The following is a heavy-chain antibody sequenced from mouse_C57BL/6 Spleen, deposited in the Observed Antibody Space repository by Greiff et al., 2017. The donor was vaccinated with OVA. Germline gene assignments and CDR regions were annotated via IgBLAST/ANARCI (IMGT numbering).Heavy chain of an antibody. CDR2: ISYDGSN. CDR1: GYSITSGYY. Sequence: EVKLQESGPGLVKPSQSLSLTCSVTGYSITSGYYWNWIRQFPGNKLEWMGYISYDGSNNYNPSLKNRISITRDTSKNQFFLKLNSVTTEDTATYYCARGVLRYYAMDYWGQGTSVTVSS. V-gene: IGHV3-6*01. CDR3: ARGVLRYYAMDY. J-gene: IGHJ4*01. D-gene: IGHD1-1*01.